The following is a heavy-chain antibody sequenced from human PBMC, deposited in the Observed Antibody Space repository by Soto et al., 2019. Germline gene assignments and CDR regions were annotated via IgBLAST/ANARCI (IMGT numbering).Heavy chain of an antibody. J-gene: IGHJ6*02. V-gene: IGHV3-23*01. CDR1: GFTFSSYA. CDR3: ARVRTENYYGMDV. Sequence: GGSLRLSCAASGFTFSSYAMSWVRQAPGKGLEWVSTIKDNDAEKYYADSVKGRFAISRDNGKNTLYLQMNSLRAEDTAIYYCARVRTENYYGMDVWGQGTTVTVAS. CDR2: IKDNDAEK.